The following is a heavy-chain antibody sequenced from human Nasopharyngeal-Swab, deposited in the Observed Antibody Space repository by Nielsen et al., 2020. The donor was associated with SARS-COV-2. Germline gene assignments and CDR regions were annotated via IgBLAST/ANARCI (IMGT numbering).Heavy chain of an antibody. CDR1: RGTFSSYA. CDR2: IIPIFGTA. V-gene: IGHV1-69*05. D-gene: IGHD4-17*01. J-gene: IGHJ4*02. Sequence: SVTLSCKASRGTFSSYAISWVRQAPGQGLEWMGGIIPIFGTANYAQKLQGRVTMTTDTSTSTAYMELRSLRSDDTAVYYCARDPAFGYGDYVRILDYWGQGTLVTVSS. CDR3: ARDPAFGYGDYVRILDY.